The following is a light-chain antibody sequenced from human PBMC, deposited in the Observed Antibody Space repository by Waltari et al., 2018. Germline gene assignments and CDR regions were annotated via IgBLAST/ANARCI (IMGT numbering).Light chain of an antibody. J-gene: IGLJ3*02. Sequence: QSALTQSASVSGSPGQTITISCTGTISDVGGYNFVSWYQQLPGKPPKLLIYGVDQRPSGVSLRFSGSKSANTATLTISGLQPEDEGDCFCSSYTARSTLVFGGGTKLTVL. CDR3: SSYTARSTLV. CDR1: ISDVGGYNF. V-gene: IGLV2-14*01. CDR2: GVD.